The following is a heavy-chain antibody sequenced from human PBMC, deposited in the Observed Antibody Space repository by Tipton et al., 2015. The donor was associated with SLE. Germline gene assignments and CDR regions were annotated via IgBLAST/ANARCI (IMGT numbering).Heavy chain of an antibody. CDR1: GGSISNYY. V-gene: IGHV4-4*07. CDR2: MSTSGST. CDR3: AREPVVVIPAALPYYQYGMDV. Sequence: TLSLTCTVSGGSISNYYWSWVRQTAGKGLEWIGRMSTSGSTTYNPSLKSRVTMSVDTSRNQFSLRLKYVTAADTAVYYCAREPVVVIPAALPYYQYGMDVWGQGTTVNVSS. D-gene: IGHD2-2*01. J-gene: IGHJ6*02.